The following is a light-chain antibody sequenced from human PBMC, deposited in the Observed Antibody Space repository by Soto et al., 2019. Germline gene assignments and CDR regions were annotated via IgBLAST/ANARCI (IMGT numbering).Light chain of an antibody. V-gene: IGKV3-15*01. CDR1: QSISTD. CDR3: QQHNTWPRT. CDR2: SAS. Sequence: EILLTQSPATLSVSPGERATLSCRASQSISTDLAWYQQRPGQSPRLLIYSASTRATGVPARFSGSGSGTEFTLAISSLQSEDFAIYYCQQHNTWPRTFGQGTKV. J-gene: IGKJ1*01.